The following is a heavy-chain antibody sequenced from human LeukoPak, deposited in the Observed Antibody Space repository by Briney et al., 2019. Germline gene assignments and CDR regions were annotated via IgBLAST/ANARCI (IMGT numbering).Heavy chain of an antibody. CDR3: ARDGAAAGDY. V-gene: IGHV3-30*04. Sequence: GGSLRLSCAASGFTFSSYAMHWVRQAPGKGLEWVAVISYDGSNKYYADSVKGRFTISRDNSKNTLYLQMNSLRAEDTAVYYCARDGAAAGDYWGQGTLVTVSS. D-gene: IGHD6-13*01. CDR1: GFTFSSYA. J-gene: IGHJ4*02. CDR2: ISYDGSNK.